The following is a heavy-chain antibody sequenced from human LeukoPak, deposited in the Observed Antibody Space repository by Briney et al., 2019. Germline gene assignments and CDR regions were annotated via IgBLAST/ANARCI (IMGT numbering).Heavy chain of an antibody. CDR3: ATHEATRYSSSWYRLLTV. J-gene: IGHJ6*04. CDR1: GYTFTSYY. V-gene: IGHV1-46*01. Sequence: ASVKVSCKASGYTFTSYYMHWVRQAPGQGLEWMGIINPSGGSTSYAQKFQGRVTMTRDMSTSTVYMELSSLRSEDTAVYYCATHEATRYSSSWYRLLTVWGKGTTVTISS. CDR2: INPSGGST. D-gene: IGHD6-13*01.